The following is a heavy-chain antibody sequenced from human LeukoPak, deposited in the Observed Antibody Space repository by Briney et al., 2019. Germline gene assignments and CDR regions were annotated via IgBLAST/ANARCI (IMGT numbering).Heavy chain of an antibody. D-gene: IGHD3-16*01. CDR1: GFTFSSYA. J-gene: IGHJ3*02. Sequence: AGSLRLSCAASGFTFSSYAMSWARQAPGKGLEWVSLISGSGGSTYYADSVKGRFTISRDNSKNTLYLQMNNLRAEDTAVFYCAKDRDDYVWGSYLGAFDIWGQGTMVTVSS. V-gene: IGHV3-23*01. CDR2: ISGSGGST. CDR3: AKDRDDYVWGSYLGAFDI.